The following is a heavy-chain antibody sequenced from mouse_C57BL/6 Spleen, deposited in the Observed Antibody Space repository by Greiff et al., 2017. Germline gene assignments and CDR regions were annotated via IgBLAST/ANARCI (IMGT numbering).Heavy chain of an antibody. CDR2: IDPSDSYT. D-gene: IGHD1-1*01. CDR1: GYTFTSYW. Sequence: VQLQQPGAELVRPGTSVKLSCKASGYTFTSYWMHWVKQRPGQGLEWIGVIDPSDSYTNYNQKFKGKATLTVDTSSSTAYMQLSSLTSEDSAVYYCARDYYGSSQYAMDYWGQGTSVTVSS. V-gene: IGHV1-59*01. J-gene: IGHJ4*01. CDR3: ARDYYGSSQYAMDY.